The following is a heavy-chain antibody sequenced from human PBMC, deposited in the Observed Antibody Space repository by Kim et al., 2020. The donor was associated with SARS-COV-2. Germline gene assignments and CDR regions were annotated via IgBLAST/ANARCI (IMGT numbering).Heavy chain of an antibody. CDR1: GFTFSSYS. D-gene: IGHD6-19*01. Sequence: GGSLRLSCAASGFTFSSYSMNWVRQAPGKGLEWVSSISSSSSYIYYADSVKGRFTISRDNAKNSLYLQMNSLRAEDTAVYYCARLRAVAGTIGYYYGMDVWGQGTTVTVSS. CDR3: ARLRAVAGTIGYYYGMDV. CDR2: ISSSSSYI. J-gene: IGHJ6*02. V-gene: IGHV3-21*01.